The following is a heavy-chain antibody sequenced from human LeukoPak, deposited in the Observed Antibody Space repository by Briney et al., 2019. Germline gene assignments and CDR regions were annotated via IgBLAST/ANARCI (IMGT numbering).Heavy chain of an antibody. J-gene: IGHJ4*02. D-gene: IGHD1-26*01. CDR1: GYSFTNYW. CDR3: ARQNIGGTSASDY. CDR2: IYPGDSDT. Sequence: GESLKISCKGSGYSFTNYWIGWVRQMPGIGLEWLGIIYPGDSDTTYSPSFQGQVTISADKSISTAYLQWSSLKASDTAMYYCARQNIGGTSASDYWGQGTLVTVSS. V-gene: IGHV5-51*01.